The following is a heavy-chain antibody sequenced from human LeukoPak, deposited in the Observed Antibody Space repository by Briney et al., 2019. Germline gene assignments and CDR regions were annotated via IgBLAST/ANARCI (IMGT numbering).Heavy chain of an antibody. Sequence: GGSLRLSCAASGFTFSSYSMNWVRQAPGKGLEWVSSISSSSSYTYYADSVKGRFTTSRDNARNSLYLQMNSLRAEDTAVYYCARYSSSETFQWGQGTLVTVSS. V-gene: IGHV3-21*01. D-gene: IGHD6-13*01. CDR1: GFTFSSYS. J-gene: IGHJ4*02. CDR3: ARYSSSETFQ. CDR2: ISSSSSYT.